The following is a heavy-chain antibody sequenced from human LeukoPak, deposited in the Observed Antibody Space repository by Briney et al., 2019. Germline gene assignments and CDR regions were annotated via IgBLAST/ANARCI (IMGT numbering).Heavy chain of an antibody. D-gene: IGHD4-17*01. Sequence: ASVMVSCKVSGYTLTELSMHWVRQAPGKGLEWMGGFDPEDGETIYAQKFQGRVTMTEDTSTDTAYMELSSLRSEDTAVYYCATGTTVTTWGAFDIWGQGTMVTVSS. CDR3: ATGTTVTTWGAFDI. J-gene: IGHJ3*02. CDR1: GYTLTELS. CDR2: FDPEDGET. V-gene: IGHV1-24*01.